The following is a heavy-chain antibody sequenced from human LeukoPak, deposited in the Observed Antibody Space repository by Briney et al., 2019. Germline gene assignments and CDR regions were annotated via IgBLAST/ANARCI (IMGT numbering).Heavy chain of an antibody. J-gene: IGHJ3*01. V-gene: IGHV1-18*01. Sequence: GASVKVSCKASGYTFTSYGISWVRQASGQGLEWMGWISAYNGNTNYAQKLQGRVTMTTDTSTSTAYMELRSLRSEDTAVYYCATDLSARVTIFGVPRGAFNLWGQGTMVTVSS. CDR3: ATDLSARVTIFGVPRGAFNL. D-gene: IGHD3-3*01. CDR2: ISAYNGNT. CDR1: GYTFTSYG.